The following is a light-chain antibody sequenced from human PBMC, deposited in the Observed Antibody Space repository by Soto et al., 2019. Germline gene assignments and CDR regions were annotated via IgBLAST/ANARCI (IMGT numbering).Light chain of an antibody. CDR2: AAS. J-gene: IGKJ4*01. V-gene: IGKV1-39*01. Sequence: DIQMTQSPSSLSASVGDRVTITCRASQSITTYLNWYRQKPGKAPKLLIYAASSLQSGVPSRFSGSGSETEFTLSISSLQPEDFATYYCQQADSFPLSFGGGTKVEI. CDR3: QQADSFPLS. CDR1: QSITTY.